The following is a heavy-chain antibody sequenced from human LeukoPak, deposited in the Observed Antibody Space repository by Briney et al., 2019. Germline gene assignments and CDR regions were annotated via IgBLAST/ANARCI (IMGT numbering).Heavy chain of an antibody. J-gene: IGHJ3*02. Sequence: QAGGSLRLSCAASGFTFRRYWMSWVRQAPGKGLEWVANIRQNGREKYYVDSVKGRFTISRDNAKNSLYLQMNSLRAEDTAVYSCARDPYYDSSGYYAFDIWGQGTMVTVSS. CDR3: ARDPYYDSSGYYAFDI. CDR2: IRQNGREK. CDR1: GFTFRRYW. D-gene: IGHD3-22*01. V-gene: IGHV3-7*01.